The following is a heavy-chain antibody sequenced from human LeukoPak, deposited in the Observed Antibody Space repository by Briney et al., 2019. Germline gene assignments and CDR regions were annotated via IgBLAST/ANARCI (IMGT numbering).Heavy chain of an antibody. V-gene: IGHV3-53*01. D-gene: IGHD3-3*01. CDR3: ASLEGGPSDGR. J-gene: IGHJ4*02. CDR1: GFPVRSRY. CDR2: IYSGGTT. Sequence: GSLSLSCEVSGFPVRSRYMTWVRQPPGKGLECVAVIYSGGTTYHIDSVKGRFTISRDISKSTMYLEMNNLRVEDTATYYCASLEGGPSDGRWGQGTLVIVSS.